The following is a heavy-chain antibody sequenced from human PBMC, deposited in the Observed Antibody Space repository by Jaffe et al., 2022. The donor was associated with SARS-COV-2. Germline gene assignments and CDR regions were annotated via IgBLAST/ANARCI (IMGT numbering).Heavy chain of an antibody. V-gene: IGHV4-39*01. CDR2: FYYSGST. D-gene: IGHD3-10*01. J-gene: IGHJ4*02. CDR1: GDSISRTNYY. Sequence: QMQLQESGPGLVKPSETLSLTCTVSGDSISRTNYYWGWIRQPPGKGLEWIGSFYYSGSTYYNPSLKTRLTISVDTSKNHFSLKLSSVTAADTAVYFCARHLSQFYNRYFDNWGQGAQVTVSS. CDR3: ARHLSQFYNRYFDN.